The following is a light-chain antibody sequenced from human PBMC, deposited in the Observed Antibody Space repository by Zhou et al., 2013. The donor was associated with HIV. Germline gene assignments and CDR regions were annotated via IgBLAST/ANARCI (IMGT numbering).Light chain of an antibody. V-gene: IGKV1-39*01. CDR1: QGISSA. J-gene: IGKJ4*01. CDR2: AAS. Sequence: IQLTQSPSSLSASVGDRVTITCRASQGISSALAWYQQKPGKAPKLLIYAASSLQSGVPSRFSGSGYGTDFTLAISSLQPEDFATYYCQQSYSTVTFGGGTKVEIK. CDR3: QQSYSTVT.